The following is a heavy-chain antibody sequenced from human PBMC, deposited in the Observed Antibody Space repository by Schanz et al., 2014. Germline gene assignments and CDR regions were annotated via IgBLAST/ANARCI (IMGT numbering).Heavy chain of an antibody. D-gene: IGHD3-10*01. J-gene: IGHJ3*01. CDR1: GYTVSALA. V-gene: IGHV1-24*01. Sequence: QVQLVQSGVEVKRPGASVRVSCEISGYTVSALAMHWVRQAPGKGLEWLGGFDVEDGETIYAQKFQGRVTMTEDTSTETAYMELSGLRSGDTAVYYCATNSPFRMVRGSNAFDAWGQGTMVTVSS. CDR3: ATNSPFRMVRGSNAFDA. CDR2: FDVEDGET.